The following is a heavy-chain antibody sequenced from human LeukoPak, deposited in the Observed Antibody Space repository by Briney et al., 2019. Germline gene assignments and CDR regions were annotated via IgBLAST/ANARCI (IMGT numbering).Heavy chain of an antibody. V-gene: IGHV3-9*03. CDR3: AKDLSYDFWSGYYDY. CDR2: ISWNSGSI. Sequence: PGGSLRLSCAASGFTFDDYAMHWVRQASGKGLEWVSGISWNSGSIGYADSVKGRFTISRDNAKNSLYLQMNSLRAEDMALYYCAKDLSYDFWSGYYDYWGQGTLVTVSS. J-gene: IGHJ4*02. D-gene: IGHD3-3*01. CDR1: GFTFDDYA.